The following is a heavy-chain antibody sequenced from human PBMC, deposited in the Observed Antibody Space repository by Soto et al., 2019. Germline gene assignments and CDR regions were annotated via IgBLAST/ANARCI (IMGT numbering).Heavy chain of an antibody. D-gene: IGHD2-2*01. CDR2: RNPNSGNT. J-gene: IGHJ6*02. CDR3: ARMPDAYYYYGMDV. Sequence: QVQLVQSGAEVKKPGASVKVSCKASGYTFTSYDINWVRQATGQGLEWMGWRNPNSGNTGYAQKFXGXVPXTRNSSIRTAYMELRSLRSEDTAVYYCARMPDAYYYYGMDVWGQGTTVTVSS. V-gene: IGHV1-8*01. CDR1: GYTFTSYD.